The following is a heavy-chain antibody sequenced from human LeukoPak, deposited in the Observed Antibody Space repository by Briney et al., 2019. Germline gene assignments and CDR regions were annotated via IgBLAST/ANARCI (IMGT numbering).Heavy chain of an antibody. J-gene: IGHJ4*02. D-gene: IGHD6-19*01. CDR1: GYTFTSYA. Sequence: ASVRVSCKASGYTFTSYAMHWVRQAPGQRLEWMGWINAGNGNTKYSQKFQGRVTITRDTSASTAYMELSSLRSEDTAVYYCARDRGFGSGWYGDLGYWGQGTLVTVS. V-gene: IGHV1-3*01. CDR3: ARDRGFGSGWYGDLGY. CDR2: INAGNGNT.